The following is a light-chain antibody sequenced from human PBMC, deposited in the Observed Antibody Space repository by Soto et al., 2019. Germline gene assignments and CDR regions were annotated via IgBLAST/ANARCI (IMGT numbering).Light chain of an antibody. Sequence: QAVVTQPPSVSAAPGQKVTISCSGSSSNIGYNYVSWYQQLPGTAPKLLIYDNNKRPSGIPDRFSGSKSGTSATLGITGLQSGDEADYYCGTWDSSLSAGVFGGGTQLTVL. CDR1: SSNIGYNY. CDR2: DNN. CDR3: GTWDSSLSAGV. J-gene: IGLJ3*02. V-gene: IGLV1-51*01.